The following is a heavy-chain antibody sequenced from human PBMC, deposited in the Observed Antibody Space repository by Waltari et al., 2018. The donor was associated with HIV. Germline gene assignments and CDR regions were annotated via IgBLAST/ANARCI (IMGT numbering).Heavy chain of an antibody. CDR1: ACSCSGSG. D-gene: IGHD2-2*01. Sequence: VELLDAGGCSVKPGRALRLCRPASACSCSGSGMPWVRQAPGKGLEWMAVIWYDGSNRLYADSVKGRFTVSRDNSNNTLYLQMNSLRVDDTGIYYCVREKGSSTGHYYGMDVWGQGTTVAVSS. J-gene: IGHJ6*02. CDR2: IWYDGSNR. CDR3: VREKGSSTGHYYGMDV. V-gene: IGHV3-33*01.